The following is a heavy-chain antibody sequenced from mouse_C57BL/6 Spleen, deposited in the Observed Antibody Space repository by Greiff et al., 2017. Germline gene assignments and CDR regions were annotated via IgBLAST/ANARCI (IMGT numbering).Heavy chain of an antibody. D-gene: IGHD3-2*02. Sequence: QVHVKQSGAELVRPGASVTLSCKASGYTFTDYEMHWVKQTPVHGLEWIGAIDPETGGTAYNQKFKGKAILTADKSSSTAYMELRSLTSEDSAVYYCTRERDSSGPAWFAYWGQGTLVTVSA. V-gene: IGHV1-15*01. CDR1: GYTFTDYE. J-gene: IGHJ3*01. CDR3: TRERDSSGPAWFAY. CDR2: IDPETGGT.